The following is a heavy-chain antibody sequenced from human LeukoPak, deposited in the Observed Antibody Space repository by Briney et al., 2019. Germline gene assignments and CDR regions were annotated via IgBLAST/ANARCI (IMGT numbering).Heavy chain of an antibody. D-gene: IGHD6-6*01. CDR1: EFTVSGNY. Sequence: GGSLRLSCAASEFTVSGNYMNWVRQAPGKGLEWVSVIYTGGNTYYADSVKGRFTISRDNTKNTLYLQMNSLRAEDTAVYYCARDLLGSSSSVAFDIWGQGTMVTVSS. CDR3: ARDLLGSSSSVAFDI. J-gene: IGHJ3*02. CDR2: IYTGGNT. V-gene: IGHV3-66*01.